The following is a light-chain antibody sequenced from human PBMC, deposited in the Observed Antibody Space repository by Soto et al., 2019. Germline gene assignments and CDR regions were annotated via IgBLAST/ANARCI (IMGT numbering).Light chain of an antibody. J-gene: IGLJ2*01. Sequence: QAVVTQPPSVSGAPGQRVTISCTGSSSNIGAGYDVHWYQQLPGTAPKLLISANSNRPSGVPNRFSGSKSGTSASLAITGLQAEDEADYYCQSYDSSLSGVVFGGGTKLTVL. CDR1: SSNIGAGYD. CDR2: ANS. CDR3: QSYDSSLSGVV. V-gene: IGLV1-40*01.